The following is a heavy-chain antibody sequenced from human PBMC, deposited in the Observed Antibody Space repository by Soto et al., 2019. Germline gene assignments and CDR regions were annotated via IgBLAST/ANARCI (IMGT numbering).Heavy chain of an antibody. CDR1: GFTFSSYA. V-gene: IGHV3-23*01. Sequence: LRLSCAASGFTFSSYAMSWVRQAPGKGLEWVSAISGDGSSTYFADSGKGRFTISRDNSKNTLYLQMNSLRAEDTAVYYCAKDWEFDWPNYYFDYWGQGTLVTVSS. CDR2: ISGDGSST. D-gene: IGHD3-9*01. CDR3: AKDWEFDWPNYYFDY. J-gene: IGHJ4*02.